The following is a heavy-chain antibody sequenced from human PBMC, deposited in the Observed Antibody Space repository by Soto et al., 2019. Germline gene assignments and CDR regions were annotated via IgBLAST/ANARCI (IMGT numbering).Heavy chain of an antibody. D-gene: IGHD3-10*01. Sequence: QVQLVESGGGVVQPGTSLRLSCAGSGFSFSDFGMHWVRLAPGKGLEWVAVISYDGSHKNYADAVKGRFAISRDTSKNMLYLAMNSLRHEDTAVYYCAKWFGDLFAGFDVWGQGTMVTVSS. CDR2: ISYDGSHK. CDR1: GFSFSDFG. CDR3: AKWFGDLFAGFDV. J-gene: IGHJ3*01. V-gene: IGHV3-30*18.